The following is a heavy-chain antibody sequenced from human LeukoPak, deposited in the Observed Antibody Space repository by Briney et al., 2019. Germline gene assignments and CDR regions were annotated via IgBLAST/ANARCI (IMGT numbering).Heavy chain of an antibody. CDR2: INWNGGST. V-gene: IGHV3-20*04. CDR3: ARGGCSSTSCPYYYYYYMDV. J-gene: IGHJ6*03. D-gene: IGHD2-2*01. CDR1: RFTFDDYG. Sequence: GGSLRLSCAASRFTFDDYGMSWVRQAPGKGLEWVSGINWNGGSTGYADSVKGRFTISRDNAKNSLYLQMNSLRAEDTALYYCARGGCSSTSCPYYYYYYMDVWGKGTTVTVSS.